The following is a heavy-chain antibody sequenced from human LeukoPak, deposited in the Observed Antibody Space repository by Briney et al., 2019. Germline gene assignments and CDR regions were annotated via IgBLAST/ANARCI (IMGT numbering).Heavy chain of an antibody. CDR2: INPSGGST. D-gene: IGHD6-13*01. Sequence: ASVKVSCKASGYTFTSYYMHWVRQAPGQGLEWMGIINPSGGSTSYAQKFQGRVTITADKSTSTAYMELSSLRSEDTAVYYCARDFRGIAAAGQTNWFDPWGQGTLVTVSS. J-gene: IGHJ5*02. CDR3: ARDFRGIAAAGQTNWFDP. V-gene: IGHV1-46*01. CDR1: GYTFTSYY.